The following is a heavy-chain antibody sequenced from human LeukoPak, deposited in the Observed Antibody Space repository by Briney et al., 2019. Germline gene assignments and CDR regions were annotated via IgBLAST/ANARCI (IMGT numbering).Heavy chain of an antibody. D-gene: IGHD1-26*01. CDR2: INSDGSST. Sequence: GGSLRLSCAASGFTFSSYWMHWVRQAPGKGLVWVSRINSDGSSTSYADSVKGRFTISRDNAKYTLYLQMNSLRAEDTAVYYCAREEESGSYYLFGGFDYWGQGTLVTVSS. CDR1: GFTFSSYW. V-gene: IGHV3-74*01. J-gene: IGHJ4*02. CDR3: AREEESGSYYLFGGFDY.